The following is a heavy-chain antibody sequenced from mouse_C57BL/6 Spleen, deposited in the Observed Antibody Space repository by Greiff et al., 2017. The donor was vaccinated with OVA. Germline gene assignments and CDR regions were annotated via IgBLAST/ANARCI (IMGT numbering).Heavy chain of an antibody. CDR3: ARTTTVVALYAMDY. CDR1: GFSLTSYG. Sequence: VKLMESGPGLVQPSQSLSITCTVSGFSLTSYGVHWVRQSPGKGLEWLGVIWSGGSTDYNAAFISRLSISKDNSKSQVFFKMNSLQADDTAIYYCARTTTVVALYAMDYWGQGTSVTVSS. D-gene: IGHD1-1*01. CDR2: IWSGGST. J-gene: IGHJ4*01. V-gene: IGHV2-2*01.